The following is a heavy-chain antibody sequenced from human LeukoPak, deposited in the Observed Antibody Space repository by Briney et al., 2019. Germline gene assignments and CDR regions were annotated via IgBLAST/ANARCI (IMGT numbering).Heavy chain of an antibody. CDR1: GFTFSSYG. V-gene: IGHV3-30*02. J-gene: IGHJ5*02. D-gene: IGHD3-3*01. CDR3: ASVKGGSGYPRA. Sequence: GGSLRLSCAASGFTFSSYGMHWVRQAPGKGLEWVAFIRYDGSNKYYADSVKGRFTISRDNAKNSLYLQMNSLRAEDTAVYYCASVKGGSGYPRAWGQGTLVTVSS. CDR2: IRYDGSNK.